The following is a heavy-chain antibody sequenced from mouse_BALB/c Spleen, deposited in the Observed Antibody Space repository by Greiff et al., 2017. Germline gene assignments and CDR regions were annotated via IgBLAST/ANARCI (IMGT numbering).Heavy chain of an antibody. CDR3: AETGDYDY. CDR2: ILPGSGST. J-gene: IGHJ2*01. V-gene: IGHV1-9*01. Sequence: QVQLQQSGAELVRPGTSVKISCKATGYTFSSYWIEWVKQRPGHGLEWIGEILPGSGSTNYNEKFKGKATFTADTSSNTAYMQLSSLTSEDSAVYYCAETGDYDYWGQGTTLTVSS. D-gene: IGHD2-4*01. CDR1: GYTFSSYW.